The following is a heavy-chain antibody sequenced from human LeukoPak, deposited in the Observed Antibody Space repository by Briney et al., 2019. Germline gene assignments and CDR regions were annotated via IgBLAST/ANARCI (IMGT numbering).Heavy chain of an antibody. CDR3: ARGGNDYGDYTFDY. J-gene: IGHJ4*02. D-gene: IGHD4-17*01. CDR2: IYYSGST. V-gene: IGHV4-39*07. CDR1: GGSISSSSYY. Sequence: SETLSLTCTVSGGSISSSSYYWGCIRQPPGKGLECIGSIYYSGSTYYNPSLKSRVTISVDTSKNQFSLKLSSVTAADTAVYYCARGGNDYGDYTFDYGGQGTLVTVSS.